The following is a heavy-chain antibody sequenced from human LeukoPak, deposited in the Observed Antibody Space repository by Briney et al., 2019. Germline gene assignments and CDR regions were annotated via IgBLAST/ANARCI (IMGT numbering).Heavy chain of an antibody. J-gene: IGHJ4*02. CDR2: TRNTASSYTT. CDR1: GLTFSDHY. D-gene: IGHD3-22*01. Sequence: GGSLRLSCAGSGLTFSDHYMDWVRQAPGKGLEWIGRTRNTASSYTTRYAASVKGRFTISRDDSENSLYLQMNSLKTEDTAVYYCARGLFGSGYYDYWGQGTLVTVSS. V-gene: IGHV3-72*01. CDR3: ARGLFGSGYYDY.